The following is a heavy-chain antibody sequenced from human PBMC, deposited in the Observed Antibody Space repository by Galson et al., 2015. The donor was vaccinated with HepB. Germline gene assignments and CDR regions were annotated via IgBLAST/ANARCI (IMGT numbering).Heavy chain of an antibody. V-gene: IGHV3-33*01. Sequence: LRLSCAASGFTFSSYGMHWARQAPGKGLEWVAVIWYDGSNKYYADSVKGRFTTSRDNSKNTLYLQMNSLRAEDTAVYYCARGGYCSGGSCYSNYYYYGMDVWGQGTTVTVSS. CDR2: IWYDGSNK. CDR3: ARGGYCSGGSCYSNYYYYGMDV. D-gene: IGHD2-15*01. J-gene: IGHJ6*02. CDR1: GFTFSSYG.